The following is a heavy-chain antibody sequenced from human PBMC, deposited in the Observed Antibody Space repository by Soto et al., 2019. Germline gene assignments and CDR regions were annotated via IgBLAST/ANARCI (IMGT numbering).Heavy chain of an antibody. CDR2: IDPSVSQT. CDR1: GYSFTNYW. J-gene: IGHJ6*02. CDR3: ATQLITRDYNYCVRDA. V-gene: IGHV5-10-1*01. Sequence: GESLKISCKGSGYSFTNYWISWVRQMPGKGLEWMGRIDPSVSQTNYSPSFQGHVTISADNSISTAYLQWSSLKASDTAMYYCATQLITRDYNYCVRDAGGQGTTVTFPS. D-gene: IGHD3-22*01.